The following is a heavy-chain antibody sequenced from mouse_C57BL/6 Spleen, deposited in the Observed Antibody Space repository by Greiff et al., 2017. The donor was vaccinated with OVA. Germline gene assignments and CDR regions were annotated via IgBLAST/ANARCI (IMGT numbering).Heavy chain of an antibody. D-gene: IGHD3-2*02. CDR2: IYPGDGDT. J-gene: IGHJ3*01. CDR1: GYAFSSYW. V-gene: IGHV1-80*01. Sequence: VQLQQSGAELVKPGASVKISCKASGYAFSSYWMNWVKQRPGKGLEWIGQIYPGDGDTNYNGKFKGKATLTADKSSSTAYMQLSSLTSEDSAFYFCARGGAAQATFAYWGQGTLVTVSA. CDR3: ARGGAAQATFAY.